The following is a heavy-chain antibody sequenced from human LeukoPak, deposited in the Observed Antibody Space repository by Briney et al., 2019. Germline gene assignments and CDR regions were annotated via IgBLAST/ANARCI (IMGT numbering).Heavy chain of an antibody. CDR1: GGSFRGYY. CDR3: ASTERCSTTCPLDY. CDR2: INHSGST. J-gene: IGHJ4*02. Sequence: SETLSLTCAVYGGSFRGYYWSWIRRPPGKGLEWIGEINHSGSTNYNPSLKSRVTISLDTSMKKFSLKLNSVTAAGTAVYYCASTERCSTTCPLDYWGQGTLVTVSS. V-gene: IGHV4-34*01. D-gene: IGHD2-2*01.